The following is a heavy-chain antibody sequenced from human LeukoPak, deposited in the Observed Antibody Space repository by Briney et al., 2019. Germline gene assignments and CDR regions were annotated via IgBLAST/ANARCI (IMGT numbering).Heavy chain of an antibody. CDR3: AKDRSYVWGSYDY. D-gene: IGHD3-16*01. Sequence: GGSLRLSCAASGFTFSSYGMHWVRQAPGKGLEWVAFIRYDGSNKYYADSVKGRFTISRDNSKNTLYLQMNRLRADDTAVYYCAKDRSYVWGSYDYWGQGTLVTVSS. CDR1: GFTFSSYG. J-gene: IGHJ4*02. CDR2: IRYDGSNK. V-gene: IGHV3-30*02.